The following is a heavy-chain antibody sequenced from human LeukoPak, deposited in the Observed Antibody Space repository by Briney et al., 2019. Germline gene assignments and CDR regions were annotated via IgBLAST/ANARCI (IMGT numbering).Heavy chain of an antibody. V-gene: IGHV1-46*01. Sequence: ASVNDSCKASGYTFTSYYMHWVRQAPGQGLEWMGIINPSGGSTSYAQKFQGRVTMTRDTSTSTVYMELSSLRSEDTAVYYCARDHEYYYGSGSYYPGGCDYWGQGTVVTVSS. CDR2: INPSGGST. CDR3: ARDHEYYYGSGSYYPGGCDY. D-gene: IGHD3-10*01. J-gene: IGHJ4*02. CDR1: GYTFTSYY.